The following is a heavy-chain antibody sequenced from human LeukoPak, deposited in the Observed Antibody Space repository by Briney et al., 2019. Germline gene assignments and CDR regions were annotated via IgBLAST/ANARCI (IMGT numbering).Heavy chain of an antibody. D-gene: IGHD2-15*01. CDR3: ARVPAGSYYYYYYYMDV. Sequence: SVTLSLTCAVSGGSISSSNWWSWVRQPPGKGLEWIGEIYHSGSTYYNPSLKSRGTISVDTSKNQFSLKLSSVTAADTAVYYCARVPAGSYYYYYYYMDVWGKGTTVTVSS. J-gene: IGHJ6*03. V-gene: IGHV4-4*02. CDR1: GGSISSSNW. CDR2: IYHSGST.